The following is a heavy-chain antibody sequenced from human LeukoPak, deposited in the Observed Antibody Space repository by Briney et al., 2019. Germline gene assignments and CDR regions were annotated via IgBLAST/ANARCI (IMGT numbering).Heavy chain of an antibody. D-gene: IGHD6-13*01. CDR2: ISGSGGFT. CDR1: GFTFSSYA. V-gene: IGHV3-23*01. Sequence: GESLRLSCAASGFTFSSYAMSWFRQAPGKGLEWVSAISGSGGFTYYADSVKGRFTISRDNSKNTLYLQMNSLRAEDTAAYYCAKGHSSSWPVFDYWGQGTLVTVSS. J-gene: IGHJ4*02. CDR3: AKGHSSSWPVFDY.